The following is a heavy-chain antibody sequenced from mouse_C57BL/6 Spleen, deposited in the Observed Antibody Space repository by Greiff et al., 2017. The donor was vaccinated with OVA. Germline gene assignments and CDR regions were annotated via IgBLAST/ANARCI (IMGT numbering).Heavy chain of an antibody. D-gene: IGHD2-2*01. CDR3: AREGVMVTTNYFDY. Sequence: VQLQQPGAELVRPGTSVKLSCKASGYTFTSYWMHWVKQRPRQGLEWIGVIDPSDSYTNYNQKFKGKATLTVDTSSSTAYMQLSSLTSEDSAVYYCAREGVMVTTNYFDYWGQGTTLTVSS. J-gene: IGHJ2*01. CDR1: GYTFTSYW. CDR2: IDPSDSYT. V-gene: IGHV1-59*01.